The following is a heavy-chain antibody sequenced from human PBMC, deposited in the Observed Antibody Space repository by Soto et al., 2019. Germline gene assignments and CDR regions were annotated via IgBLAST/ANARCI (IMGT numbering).Heavy chain of an antibody. CDR1: GYTFTSYG. CDR3: ARDNYGDYWSINGFDP. V-gene: IGHV1-18*01. J-gene: IGHJ5*02. Sequence: ASVKVSCKASGYTFTSYGISWVRPEPGQGLEWMGWISAYNGNTNYAQKLQGRVTMTTDTSTSTAYMELRSLRSDDTAVYYCARDNYGDYWSINGFDPWGQGTLVTVSS. D-gene: IGHD4-17*01. CDR2: ISAYNGNT.